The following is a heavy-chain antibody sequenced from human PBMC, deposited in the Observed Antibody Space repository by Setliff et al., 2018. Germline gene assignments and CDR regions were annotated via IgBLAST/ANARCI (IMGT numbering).Heavy chain of an antibody. D-gene: IGHD1-26*01. Sequence: SETLSLTCTVSGGSISNYYWSWIRQPAGKGLEWIGRIYTSGSTNYNPSLKSRVTMSVDTPKNQFSLKLSSVTAADTAAYYCARKGISALSGAFDMWGQGTMVTVSS. CDR3: ARKGISALSGAFDM. CDR1: GGSISNYY. V-gene: IGHV4-4*07. CDR2: IYTSGST. J-gene: IGHJ3*02.